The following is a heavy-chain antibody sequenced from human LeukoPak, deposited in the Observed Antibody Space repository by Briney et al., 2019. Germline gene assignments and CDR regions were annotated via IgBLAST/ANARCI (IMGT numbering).Heavy chain of an antibody. V-gene: IGHV3-48*03. CDR3: ARDVSRYSGSYYDY. CDR2: ISSSGSPI. D-gene: IGHD1-26*01. J-gene: IGHJ4*02. Sequence: GGSLRLSCAASGFTFSSYETSWVRQAPGKGLEWVSYISSSGSPIYYADSVKGRFTISRDNAKNSLYLQVHSLRAEDTAVYYCARDVSRYSGSYYDYWGQGTLVIVSS. CDR1: GFTFSSYE.